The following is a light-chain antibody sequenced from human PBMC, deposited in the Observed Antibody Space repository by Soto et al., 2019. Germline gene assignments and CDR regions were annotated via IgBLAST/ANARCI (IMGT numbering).Light chain of an antibody. V-gene: IGLV1-44*01. Sequence: QSALTQPPSASGTPGQRVTISCSGSTSNIGSDTVNWYQQLPGTAPKLLIYSNNQRPSGVPDRFSGSTSGTSASLAISGLQSEDEAEYYCAAWDDRLNGWVFGGGTKLTVL. CDR1: TSNIGSDT. CDR3: AAWDDRLNGWV. CDR2: SNN. J-gene: IGLJ3*02.